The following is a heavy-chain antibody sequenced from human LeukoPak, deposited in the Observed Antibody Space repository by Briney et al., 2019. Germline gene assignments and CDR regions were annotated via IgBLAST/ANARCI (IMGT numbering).Heavy chain of an antibody. J-gene: IGHJ4*01. D-gene: IGHD3-22*01. CDR1: GFTFTNYA. Sequence: PGGSLRLSCVASGFTFTNYAVSWVRQPPGKGLEWVSAISATRGNTYYADSVQGRFSISRDNAKNTLYLQMNSLRAEDTAVYYCARKDYDSSDYLDLDYWGHGTLVTVSS. CDR3: ARKDYDSSDYLDLDY. V-gene: IGHV3-23*01. CDR2: ISATRGNT.